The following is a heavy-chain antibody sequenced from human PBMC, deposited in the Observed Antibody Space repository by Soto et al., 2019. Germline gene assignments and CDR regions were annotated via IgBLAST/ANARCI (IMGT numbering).Heavy chain of an antibody. Sequence: GESLKISCKGSGYSFTSYWIGWVRQMPGKGLEWMGIIYPGDSDTRYSPSFQGQVTISADKSISTAYLQWSSLKASDTAMYYCARQSYYGSGSYYNEAGVWFDPWGQGTLVTVS. CDR1: GYSFTSYW. CDR2: IYPGDSDT. CDR3: ARQSYYGSGSYYNEAGVWFDP. V-gene: IGHV5-51*01. D-gene: IGHD3-10*01. J-gene: IGHJ5*02.